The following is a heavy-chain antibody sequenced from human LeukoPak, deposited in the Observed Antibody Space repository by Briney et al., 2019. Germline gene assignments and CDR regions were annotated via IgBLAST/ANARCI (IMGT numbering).Heavy chain of an antibody. CDR2: ISYDGSNK. D-gene: IGHD1-26*01. CDR1: GFTFSSYG. CDR3: AKEEWGLLGEHFFDY. V-gene: IGHV3-30*18. J-gene: IGHJ4*02. Sequence: GGSLRLSCAASGFTFSSYGMHWVRQAPGKGLEWVAVISYDGSNKYYADSVKGRFTISRDNSKNTLYLQMNSLRAEDTAVYYCAKEEWGLLGEHFFDYWGQGTLVTVSS.